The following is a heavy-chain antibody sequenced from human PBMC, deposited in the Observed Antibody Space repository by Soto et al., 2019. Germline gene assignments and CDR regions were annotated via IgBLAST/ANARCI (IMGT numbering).Heavy chain of an antibody. Sequence: ASVKVSCKASGYTFTDYYMHWVRQAPGQGLAWMGWINPNSGGTNYAQKFQGWVTMTRDTSISTVYMELSSLRSEDTAVYYCARDRSPFDYWGQGTLVTVSS. J-gene: IGHJ4*02. CDR2: INPNSGGT. V-gene: IGHV1-2*04. CDR3: ARDRSPFDY. D-gene: IGHD6-13*01. CDR1: GYTFTDYY.